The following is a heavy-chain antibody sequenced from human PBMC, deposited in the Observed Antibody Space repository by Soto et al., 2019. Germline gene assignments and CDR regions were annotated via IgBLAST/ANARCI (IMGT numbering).Heavy chain of an antibody. Sequence: PSETLSLTCTVSGGSISSGGYYWSWIRQHPGKGLEWIGYIYYSGSTYYNPSLKSRVTISVDTSKNQFSLELSSVTAADTAVYYCARSGYSYGPNPLLYWGQGTLVTVSS. CDR3: ARSGYSYGPNPLLY. CDR1: GGSISSGGYY. J-gene: IGHJ4*02. D-gene: IGHD5-18*01. CDR2: IYYSGST. V-gene: IGHV4-31*03.